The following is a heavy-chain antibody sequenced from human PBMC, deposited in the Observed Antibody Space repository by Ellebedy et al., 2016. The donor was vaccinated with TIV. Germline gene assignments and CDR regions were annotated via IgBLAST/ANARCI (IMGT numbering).Heavy chain of an antibody. V-gene: IGHV1-69*13. CDR1: GGTFSSYA. J-gene: IGHJ6*03. CDR2: IIGMFGTT. CDR3: ARAHTYYFYYMGV. Sequence: ASVKVSXXTSGGTFSSYAVSWVRQAPGQGLEWMGGIIGMFGTTTYAQKFQGRITVSADESTGTAYMELTSLRSDDTAVYYCARAHTYYFYYMGVWGKGTTVTVSS.